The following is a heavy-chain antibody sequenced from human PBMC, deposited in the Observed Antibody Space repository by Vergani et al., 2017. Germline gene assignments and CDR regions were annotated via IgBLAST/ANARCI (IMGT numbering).Heavy chain of an antibody. D-gene: IGHD3/OR15-3a*01. Sequence: VQLHESGPGLVKPSETLSLICSLSGVSMQSGSFYWTWIRQTAERRLEWMGLFFPSGTTNYNPSLTGRVTIFVDKSKNILSLRLNSVTAADTAVFYCARGETRTDWFDPWGQGTLVTVSS. CDR1: GVSMQSGSFY. V-gene: IGHV4-61*02. J-gene: IGHJ5*02. CDR3: ARGETRTDWFDP. CDR2: FFPSGTT.